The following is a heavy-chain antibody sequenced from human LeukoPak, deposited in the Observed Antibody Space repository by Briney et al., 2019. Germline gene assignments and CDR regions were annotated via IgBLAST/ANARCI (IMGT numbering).Heavy chain of an antibody. D-gene: IGHD2-21*02. CDR2: IFYTGNI. CDR1: GYSIGGSNYY. CDR3: ARHSRVLTTAIPFDY. V-gene: IGHV4-39*01. Sequence: PSETLSLTCTVSGYSIGGSNYYWGWVRQPPGKGLERIGSIFYTGNIYYKSSLKSRVTVSVDTSRNQFFLNLNSVTAADTAVYYCARHSRVLTTAIPFDYWGQGTLVTVSS. J-gene: IGHJ4*02.